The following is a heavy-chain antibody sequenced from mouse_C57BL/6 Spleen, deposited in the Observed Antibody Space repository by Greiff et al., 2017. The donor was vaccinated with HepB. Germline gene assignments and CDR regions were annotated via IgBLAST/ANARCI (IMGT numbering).Heavy chain of an antibody. Sequence: DVMLVESEGGLVQPGSAMKLSCTASGFTFSDYYMAWVRQVPEKGLEWVANSNYDGSSTYYLDSLKSRFLISRDNAKNILYLQMSSLKSEDTATYYCATGIPPAFSLYLDLWGTGTPVPVSS. V-gene: IGHV5-16*01. CDR1: GFTFSDYY. J-gene: IGHJ1*03. D-gene: IGHD1-1*02. CDR2: SNYDGSST. CDR3: ATGIPPAFSLYLDL.